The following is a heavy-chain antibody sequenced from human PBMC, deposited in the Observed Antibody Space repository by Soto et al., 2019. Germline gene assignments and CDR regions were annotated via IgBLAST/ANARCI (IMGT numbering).Heavy chain of an antibody. J-gene: IGHJ5*02. CDR2: TYYRSKWYN. D-gene: IGHD1-7*01. CDR1: GVSVSSNSAA. V-gene: IGHV6-1*01. CDR3: VGYNWDYAWFDP. Sequence: SKTLSLTCAISGVSVSSNSAAWNWIRQSPSRGLEWLGRTYYRSKWYNDYAVSVKSRITINPDTSKNQFSLQLNSVTPEDTAVDYCVGYNWDYAWFDPWGQGAPLPVSA.